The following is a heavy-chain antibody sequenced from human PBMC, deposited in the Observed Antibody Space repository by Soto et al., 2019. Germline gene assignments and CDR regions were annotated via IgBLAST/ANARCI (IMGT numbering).Heavy chain of an antibody. J-gene: IGHJ4*02. D-gene: IGHD2-15*01. Sequence: SETLSLTCSVSGGSFTGDYWSWIRQPAGKGLQWIGRVFGNGAGTPIYNSLLKSRARMSADPSKRQFSLTLTSVTAADTAVYYCARDLPPYGGRRSPPTGAFEDWGQGIMVTVYS. CDR3: ARDLPPYGGRRSPPTGAFED. CDR2: VFGNGAGTP. V-gene: IGHV4-4*07. CDR1: GGSFTGDY.